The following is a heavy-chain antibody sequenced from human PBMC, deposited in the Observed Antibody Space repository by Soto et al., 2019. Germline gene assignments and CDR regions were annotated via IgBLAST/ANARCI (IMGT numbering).Heavy chain of an antibody. V-gene: IGHV3-33*01. CDR3: ARNHRDTYGFVFDL. CDR1: GFNLRTYG. Sequence: QVQLVESGGGVVQPGRSSRLSCETSGFNLRTYGMHWVRQAPGKGLEWVAVIWYDGSKKFYGDSVRGRFTISRDNSKNTLYLQMNSLRAEDTAGYYCARNHRDTYGFVFDLWGQGTLVTVAS. CDR2: IWYDGSKK. J-gene: IGHJ4*02. D-gene: IGHD5-18*01.